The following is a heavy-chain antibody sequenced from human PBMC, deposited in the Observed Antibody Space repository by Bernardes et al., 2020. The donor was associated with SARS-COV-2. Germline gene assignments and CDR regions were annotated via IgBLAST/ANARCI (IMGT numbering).Heavy chain of an antibody. V-gene: IGHV4-39*01. J-gene: IGHJ4*02. CDR3: ARHRPGCLEWLSFFGY. CDR2: TYSSGCT. Sequence: SETLSLTCTVSGGSISSSSYYWGCILQPPGKGLEWIGSTYSSGCTYYNPSLKSPVTISVDTSKNQFSLKLSSVTAADTAVYYCARHRPGCLEWLSFFGYWGQGTLVTVSS. D-gene: IGHD3-3*01. CDR1: GGSISSSSYY.